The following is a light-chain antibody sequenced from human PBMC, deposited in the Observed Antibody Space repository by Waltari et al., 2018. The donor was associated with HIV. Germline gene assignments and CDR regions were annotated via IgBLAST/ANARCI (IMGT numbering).Light chain of an antibody. Sequence: QSALTQPASVSGSPGQSITISCTGTSSDVGSYNLVSWYQQHPGKAPKLMIYEVSKRPSGVSNRFSGSKSGNTASLTISGLQAEDEADYYCCSYAGSSTSVGFGTGTKVTVL. J-gene: IGLJ1*01. V-gene: IGLV2-23*02. CDR3: CSYAGSSTSVG. CDR1: SSDVGSYNL. CDR2: EVS.